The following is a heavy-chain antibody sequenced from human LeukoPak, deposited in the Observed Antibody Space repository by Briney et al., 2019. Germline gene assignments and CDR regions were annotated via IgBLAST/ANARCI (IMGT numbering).Heavy chain of an antibody. CDR2: ISSSGSTI. CDR3: ARADSSLYYYYGMDV. CDR1: GFIFSDYY. D-gene: IGHD3-22*01. J-gene: IGHJ6*02. V-gene: IGHV3-11*01. Sequence: GGSLRLSCAASGFIFSDYYMSWIRQAPGKGLEWVSYISSSGSTIYYADSVKGRFTISRDNAKNSLYLQMNSLRAEDTAVYYCARADSSLYYYYGMDVWGQGTTVTVSS.